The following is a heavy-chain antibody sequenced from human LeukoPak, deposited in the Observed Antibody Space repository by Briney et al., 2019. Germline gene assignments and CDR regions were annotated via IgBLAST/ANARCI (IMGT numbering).Heavy chain of an antibody. CDR3: ARGPRNDP. CDR2: VHPDTGYA. CDR1: GYPFTTYE. J-gene: IGHJ5*02. V-gene: IGHV1-8*01. D-gene: IGHD1-14*01. Sequence: ASVKVSCKTSGYPFTTYEIDWVRQAAGQGLEWMGWVHPDTGYADYAQKFQGRVTMTSDTSISTAYMELSSLRSDDTAVYFCARGPRNDPWGQGTLVTVSS.